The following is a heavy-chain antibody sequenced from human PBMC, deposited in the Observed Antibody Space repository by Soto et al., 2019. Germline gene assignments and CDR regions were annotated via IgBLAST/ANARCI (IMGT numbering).Heavy chain of an antibody. CDR3: ANEEIATMLLN. V-gene: IGHV3-21*01. CDR1: GFTFSSYS. CDR2: ISSSSSYI. D-gene: IGHD5-12*01. J-gene: IGHJ4*02. Sequence: EVQLVESGGGLVKPGGSLRLSCAASGFTFSSYSMNWVRQDPGKGLEWVSSISSSSSYIYYADSVKGRFTISRDNAKNSLYLQMNSLRAEDTAVYYCANEEIATMLLNWGQGTLVTVSS.